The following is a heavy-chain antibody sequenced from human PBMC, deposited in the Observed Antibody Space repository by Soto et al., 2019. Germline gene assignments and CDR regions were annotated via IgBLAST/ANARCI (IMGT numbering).Heavy chain of an antibody. CDR2: INPYHGNT. CDR3: ARDWAPYSGSSDSFDY. J-gene: IGHJ4*02. V-gene: IGHV1-2*02. D-gene: IGHD1-26*01. Sequence: ASVKVSCKASGYTFTGYYMHWVRQAPGQGLEWMGWINPYHGNTNYAQKFQGRVTMTTDTSTSTAYMELRSLRSDDSSVYYCARDWAPYSGSSDSFDYWGQGTLVTVSS. CDR1: GYTFTGYY.